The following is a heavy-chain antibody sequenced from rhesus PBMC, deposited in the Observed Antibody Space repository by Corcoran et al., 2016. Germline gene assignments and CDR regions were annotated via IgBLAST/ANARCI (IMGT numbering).Heavy chain of an antibody. CDR2: LSYRGRT. V-gene: IGHV4-122*02. D-gene: IGHD5-24*01. Sequence: QVQLQESGPGLVKPSETLSLTCAVSGGSISSSYDYCNWIRQAPGKGLVWIGYLSYRGRTSYNPSLKGRVPISRDTSKNPFSLKLSSVTAADTAVYYCARTPGKVTVDGLDSWGQGVVVTVSS. CDR1: GGSISSSYDY. J-gene: IGHJ6*01. CDR3: ARTPGKVTVDGLDS.